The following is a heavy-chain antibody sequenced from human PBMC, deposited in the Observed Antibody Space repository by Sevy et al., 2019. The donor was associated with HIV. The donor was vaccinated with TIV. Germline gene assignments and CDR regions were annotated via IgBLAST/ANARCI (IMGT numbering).Heavy chain of an antibody. J-gene: IGHJ4*02. V-gene: IGHV3-21*01. CDR1: GFTFSSYT. D-gene: IGHD3-9*01. CDR3: VRGFSDSLTSFDY. CDR2: ISSGGSYV. Sequence: GGSLRLSCEVSGFTFSSYTINWVRQAPGKGLEWVSSISSGGSYVHYTDSVKGRFTISRDNAKNFLYLEMKSLRAEDTAVYYCVRGFSDSLTSFDYWGQGTLVTVSS.